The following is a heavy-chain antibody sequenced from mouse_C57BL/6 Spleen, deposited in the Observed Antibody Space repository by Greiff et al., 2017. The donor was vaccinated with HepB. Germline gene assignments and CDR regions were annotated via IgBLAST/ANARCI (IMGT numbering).Heavy chain of an antibody. J-gene: IGHJ3*01. CDR1: GYTFTSYW. CDR2: IDPSDSYT. D-gene: IGHD3-1*01. CDR3: ARRGAPWFAY. V-gene: IGHV1-50*01. Sequence: QVQLQQPGAELVKPGASVKLSCKASGYTFTSYWMQWVKQRPGQGLEWIGEIDPSDSYTNYNQKFKGKATLTVDTSSSTAYMQLSSLTSEDAAVDYCARRGAPWFAYWGQGTLVTVSA.